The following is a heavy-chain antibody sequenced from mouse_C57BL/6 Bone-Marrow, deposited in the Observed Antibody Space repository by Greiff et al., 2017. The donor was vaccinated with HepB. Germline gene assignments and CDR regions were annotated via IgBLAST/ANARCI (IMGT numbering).Heavy chain of an antibody. V-gene: IGHV1-19*01. Sequence: VQLQQSGPVLVKPGASVKMSCKASGYTFTDYYMNWVKQSHGKSLEWIGVINPYNGGTSYNQKFKGKATLTVDKSSSTAYMELNSLTSEDSAVYYCARGEIGTTVVSWGQGTLVTVSA. CDR3: ARGEIGTTVVS. CDR2: INPYNGGT. CDR1: GYTFTDYY. J-gene: IGHJ3*01. D-gene: IGHD1-1*01.